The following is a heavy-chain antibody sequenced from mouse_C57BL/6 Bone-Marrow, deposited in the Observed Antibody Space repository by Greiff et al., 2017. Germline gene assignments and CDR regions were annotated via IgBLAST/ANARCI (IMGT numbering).Heavy chain of an antibody. CDR2: IHPNSGST. V-gene: IGHV1-64*01. J-gene: IGHJ4*01. CDR3: ARYYRSYYYAMDY. Sequence: VQLQQPGAELVKPGASVKLSCKASGYTFTSYWMHWVKQRPGQGLEWIGMIHPNSGSTNYNEKFKSKATLTVDKSSSTAYMQLSSLTSEDSAVYYCARYYRSYYYAMDYWGQGTSGTVSS. D-gene: IGHD1-1*02. CDR1: GYTFTSYW.